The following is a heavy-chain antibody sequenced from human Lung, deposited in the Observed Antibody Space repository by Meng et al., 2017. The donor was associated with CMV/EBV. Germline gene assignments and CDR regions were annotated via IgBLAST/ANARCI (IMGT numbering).Heavy chain of an antibody. CDR2: ISSDGSNE. J-gene: IGHJ4*02. D-gene: IGHD1-26*01. Sequence: SRFNFNTYAMHWVRQAPGQGLAWVAVISSDGSNEYYADSVKGRFTISRDNSANTLYLHMNSLRAEDTALYYCARVAGTYYSSPIDYWGQGTLVTVSS. V-gene: IGHV3-30*04. CDR1: RFNFNTYA. CDR3: ARVAGTYYSSPIDY.